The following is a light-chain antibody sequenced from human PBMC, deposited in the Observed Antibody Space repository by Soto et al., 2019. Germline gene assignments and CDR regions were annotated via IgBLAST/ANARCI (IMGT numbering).Light chain of an antibody. J-gene: IGLJ3*02. V-gene: IGLV2-14*01. CDR2: EVS. Sequence: QSALTQPASVSGSPGQSITIYCTGTSSDVGGYNYVSWYHQHPGKAPKLMIYEVSNRPSGVSNRFSGSKSGNTASLNISGLEAEDEADYYCNSYTSSSTRVFGGGTKLTVL. CDR1: SSDVGGYNY. CDR3: NSYTSSSTRV.